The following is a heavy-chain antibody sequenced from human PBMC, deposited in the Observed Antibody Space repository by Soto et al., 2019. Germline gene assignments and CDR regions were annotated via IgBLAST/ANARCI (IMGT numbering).Heavy chain of an antibody. D-gene: IGHD2-15*01. Sequence: DVQLVETGGGVVPPGGSLRLSCAASGLTFNRYWMHWVHHAPGKGLVWVSHINTDGSNTNYADSVKGRFTISRDNAKSTLFLQMNSLRDEDTAVYYCAREFCSGGNCYTYYFDPWGQGIPVTVSS. J-gene: IGHJ5*02. CDR2: INTDGSNT. CDR3: AREFCSGGNCYTYYFDP. CDR1: GLTFNRYW. V-gene: IGHV3-74*01.